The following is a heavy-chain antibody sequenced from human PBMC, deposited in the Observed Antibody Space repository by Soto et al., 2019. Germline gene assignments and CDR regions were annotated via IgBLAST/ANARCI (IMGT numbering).Heavy chain of an antibody. V-gene: IGHV4-59*08. J-gene: IGHJ4*02. D-gene: IGHD3-10*01. CDR2: IYYSGST. CDR3: ARNNYGPGSTYFDY. Sequence: SETLSLTCTVSGGSISSYYWSWIRQPPGKGLEWIGYIYYSGSTNYNPSLKSRVTISVDTSKNQFSLKLNSMTAADTAVYYCARNNYGPGSTYFDYWGKGTLVTVS. CDR1: GGSISSYY.